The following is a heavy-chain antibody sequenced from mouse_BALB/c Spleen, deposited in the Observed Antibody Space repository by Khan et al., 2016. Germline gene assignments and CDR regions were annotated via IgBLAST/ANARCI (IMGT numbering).Heavy chain of an antibody. J-gene: IGHJ3*01. CDR1: GYSITSDYA. D-gene: IGHD2-3*01. Sequence: EVQLLESGPGLVKPSQSLSLTCTVTGYSITSDYAWNWIRQFPGNKLEWMGYISYSGITSYNPSLKSRISITRDTSTNQFFLQLISVTSEDTATYYCAYDSYYALFPYWGQGTLVTVSA. CDR3: AYDSYYALFPY. CDR2: ISYSGIT. V-gene: IGHV3-2*02.